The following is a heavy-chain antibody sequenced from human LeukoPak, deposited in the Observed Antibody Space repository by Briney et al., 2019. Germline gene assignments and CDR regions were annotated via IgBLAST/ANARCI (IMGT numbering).Heavy chain of an antibody. D-gene: IGHD6-13*01. CDR3: AKDQTPSAAGFDY. CDR2: IRYDGSNK. CDR1: GFTFSSYG. J-gene: IGHJ4*02. Sequence: GGSLRLSCAASGFTFSSYGMHWVRQAPGKGLEWVAFIRYDGSNKYYADSVKGRFTISRDNSKNTLYLQMNGLRAEDTAVYYCAKDQTPSAAGFDYWGQGTLVTVSS. V-gene: IGHV3-30*02.